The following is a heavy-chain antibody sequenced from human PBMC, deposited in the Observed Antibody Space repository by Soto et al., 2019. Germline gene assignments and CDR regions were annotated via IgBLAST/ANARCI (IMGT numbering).Heavy chain of an antibody. V-gene: IGHV3-30*03. CDR1: GFTFSSYG. D-gene: IGHD4-17*01. Sequence: GGSLRLSCAASGFTFSSYGMHWVRQAPGKRLEWVAVISYDGSNKYYADSVKGRFTISRDNSKNTLYLQMNSLRAEDTAVYYCAIITTVTTGFDYWGQGTLVTVSS. J-gene: IGHJ4*02. CDR2: ISYDGSNK. CDR3: AIITTVTTGFDY.